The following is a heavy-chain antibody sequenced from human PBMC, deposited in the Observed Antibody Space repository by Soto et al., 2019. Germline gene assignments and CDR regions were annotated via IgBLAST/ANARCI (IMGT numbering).Heavy chain of an antibody. D-gene: IGHD3-22*01. Sequence: ASVKVSCKASGYTFTGYYMHWVRQAPGQGLEWMGWINPNSGGTNYAQRFQGRVTMTRDTSISTAYMELSRLRSDDTAVYYCARVDYYDSSGYFWGQGTLVTVSS. CDR3: ARVDYYDSSGYF. V-gene: IGHV1-2*02. CDR2: INPNSGGT. CDR1: GYTFTGYY. J-gene: IGHJ4*02.